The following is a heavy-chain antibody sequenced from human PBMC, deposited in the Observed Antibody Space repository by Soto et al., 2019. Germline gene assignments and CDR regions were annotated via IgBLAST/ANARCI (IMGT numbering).Heavy chain of an antibody. CDR3: TRGEGWQLFPNDAFDI. J-gene: IGHJ3*02. CDR2: IKSKTDGGTT. CDR1: GFTFSNAW. Sequence: GGSLRLSCAASGFTFSNAWMNWVRQAPGKGLEWVGRIKSKTDGGTTDYAAPVKGRFTISRDDSKNTLYLQMNSLKTEDTAVYYCTRGEGWQLFPNDAFDIWGQGTMVTVSS. D-gene: IGHD3-16*01. V-gene: IGHV3-15*07.